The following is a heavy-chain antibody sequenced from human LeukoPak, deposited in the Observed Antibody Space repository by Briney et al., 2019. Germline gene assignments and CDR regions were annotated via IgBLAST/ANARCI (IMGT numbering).Heavy chain of an antibody. J-gene: IGHJ4*02. V-gene: IGHV4-4*07. Sequence: SETLSLTCTVSGGSISSYYWSWIRQPAGKGLEWIGRIFTTGSTNYNPSLQSRVTMSIDTSKKQFSMKLRSVTAADTAMYYCARGAGGYHHYFDYWGQGALVTVSS. CDR1: GGSISSYY. D-gene: IGHD2-8*02. CDR2: IFTTGST. CDR3: ARGAGGYHHYFDY.